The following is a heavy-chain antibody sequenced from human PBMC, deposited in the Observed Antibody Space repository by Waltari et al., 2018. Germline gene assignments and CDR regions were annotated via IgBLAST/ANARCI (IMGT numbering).Heavy chain of an antibody. CDR2: IYPGDSDT. D-gene: IGHD3-9*01. V-gene: IGHV5-51*01. CDR3: ARHREGYYDILTRYYTPEWYFDL. CDR1: GYSFTTYW. J-gene: IGHJ2*01. Sequence: EVQLVQSGAEVKKPGESLKISCKGSGYSFTTYWIGWVRQMPGKGLEWLGIIYPGDSDTTYSPSFQGQVTISADKSISTAYLQWSSLKASDTAMYYCARHREGYYDILTRYYTPEWYFDLWGRGTLVTVSS.